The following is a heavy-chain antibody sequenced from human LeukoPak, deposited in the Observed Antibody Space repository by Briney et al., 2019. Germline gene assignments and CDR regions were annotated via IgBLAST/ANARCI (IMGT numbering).Heavy chain of an antibody. V-gene: IGHV3-23*01. CDR3: AKDHLKYASDPSGAFDL. CDR1: GFIYSHSA. J-gene: IGHJ3*01. CDR2: ITGSGDTT. Sequence: PGGSLRLSCAASGFIYSHSAMSWVRQAPGKGLEWVSTITGSGDTTAYADSVKGRFTISRDNSRNRLHLQMSSLRAEDTAIFYCAKDHLKYASDPSGAFDLWGQGTAVIASS. D-gene: IGHD5-12*01.